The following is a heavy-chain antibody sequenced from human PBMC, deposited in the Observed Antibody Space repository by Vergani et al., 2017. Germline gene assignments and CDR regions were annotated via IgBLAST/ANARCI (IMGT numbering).Heavy chain of an antibody. J-gene: IGHJ6*03. Sequence: QVQLQQWGGGLLKPSETLSLTCVVNGGSFTSYHWTWIRQSPGEGLEWVGDIDHTGRPDYNPSLKSRLTMSVDKSRNQFSLTLNSVTVTDTAIYFFARVNTETNGHLYYYYYMDVWGQGTAVTVS. CDR1: GGSFTSYH. V-gene: IGHV4-34*01. D-gene: IGHD4-11*01. CDR3: ARVNTETNGHLYYYYYMDV. CDR2: IDHTGRP.